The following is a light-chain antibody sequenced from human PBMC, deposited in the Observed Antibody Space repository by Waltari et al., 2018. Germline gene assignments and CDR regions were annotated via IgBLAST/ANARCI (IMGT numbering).Light chain of an antibody. CDR1: SSDVGGYRF. CDR2: DVS. J-gene: IGLJ3*02. V-gene: IGLV2-14*03. CDR3: STYTTSSALL. Sequence: QYALTQPASVSGSPGQSITIRCPGTSSDVGGYRFISWYQQHPGNATKLMSYDVSKRPSGISNRFSGSKSGNTASLTISGLQTEDEADYFCSTYTTSSALLFGGGTRLTVL.